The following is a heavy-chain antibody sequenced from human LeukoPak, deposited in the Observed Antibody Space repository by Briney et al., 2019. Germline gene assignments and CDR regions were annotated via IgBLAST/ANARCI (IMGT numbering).Heavy chain of an antibody. J-gene: IGHJ4*02. CDR1: GGSISSYY. V-gene: IGHV4-59*12. Sequence: SETLSLTCTVSGGSISSYYWSWIRQPPGKGLEWIGYIYYSGSTNYNPSLKSRVAISVDTSKNQFSLKLSSVTAADTAVYYCARDKNGGSYFDYWGQGTLVTVSS. CDR3: ARDKNGGSYFDY. D-gene: IGHD4-23*01. CDR2: IYYSGST.